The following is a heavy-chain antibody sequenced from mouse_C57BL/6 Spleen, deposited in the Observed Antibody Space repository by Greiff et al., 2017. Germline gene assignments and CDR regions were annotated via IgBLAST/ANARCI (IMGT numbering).Heavy chain of an antibody. CDR1: GYTFTEYT. CDR2: FYPGSGSI. V-gene: IGHV1-62-2*01. CDR3: ARHEGDYDYDGDLFAY. D-gene: IGHD2-4*01. Sequence: QVQLQQSGAELVKPGASVKLSCTASGYTFTEYTIHWVKQRSGQGLEWIGWFYPGSGSIKYNEKFKDKATLTADKSSSTVYMELSRLTSEDSAVYFGARHEGDYDYDGDLFAYWGQGTLVTVSA. J-gene: IGHJ3*01.